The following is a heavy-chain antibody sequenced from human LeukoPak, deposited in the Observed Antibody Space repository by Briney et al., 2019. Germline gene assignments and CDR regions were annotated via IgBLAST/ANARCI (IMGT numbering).Heavy chain of an antibody. Sequence: PSETLSLTCTVSGGSISSGGYYWSWIRQPPGKGLEWIGYIYHSGSTYYNPSLKSRVTMSVDTSKNQFSLKLSSVTAADTAVYYCARGQFLDLDAFDIWGQGTMVTVSS. J-gene: IGHJ3*02. CDR2: IYHSGST. CDR3: ARGQFLDLDAFDI. D-gene: IGHD3/OR15-3a*01. CDR1: GGSISSGGYY. V-gene: IGHV4-30-2*01.